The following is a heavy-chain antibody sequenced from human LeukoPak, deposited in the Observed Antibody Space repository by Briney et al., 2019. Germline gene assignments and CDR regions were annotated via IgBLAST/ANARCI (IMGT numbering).Heavy chain of an antibody. CDR2: IWYDGSNK. V-gene: IGHV3-33*06. J-gene: IGHJ4*02. Sequence: GRSLRLSCAASGFTFSSYGMHWVRQAPGKGLEWVAVIWYDGSNKYYADSVKGRFTISRDNSKNTLYLQMNSLRAEDTAVYYCAKDVKSAVVVAATSFDYWGQGTLVTVSS. CDR1: GFTFSSYG. CDR3: AKDVKSAVVVAATSFDY. D-gene: IGHD2-15*01.